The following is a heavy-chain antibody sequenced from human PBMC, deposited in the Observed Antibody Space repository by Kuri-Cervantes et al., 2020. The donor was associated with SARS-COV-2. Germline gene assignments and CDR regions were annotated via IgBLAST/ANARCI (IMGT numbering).Heavy chain of an antibody. CDR1: GYTFTSYA. D-gene: IGHD2-2*01. CDR2: INAGNGNT. J-gene: IGHJ4*02. Sequence: ASVKVSCKASGYTFTSYAMHWVRQAPGQRLEWMGWINAGNGNTKYSQKFQGRVTITRDTSASTAYMELSSLRSEDTAVYYCARDMRMGVYCSSTSCTSAGRDYWGQGTLVTVSS. V-gene: IGHV1-3*01. CDR3: ARDMRMGVYCSSTSCTSAGRDY.